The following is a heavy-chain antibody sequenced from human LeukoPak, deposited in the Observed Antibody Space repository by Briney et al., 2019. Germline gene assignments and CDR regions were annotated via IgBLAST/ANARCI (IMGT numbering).Heavy chain of an antibody. V-gene: IGHV1-8*01. CDR2: MNPNSGNT. Sequence: ASVKVSCKASGYTFTSYDINWVRQATGQGLEWMGWMNPNSGNTGYAQKFQGRVTMTRNTSISTAYMELSSLRSEDTAVYYCAIIYSRGWYKGFPYYYYGMDVWGQGTTVTVSS. J-gene: IGHJ6*02. CDR3: AIIYSRGWYKGFPYYYYGMDV. CDR1: GYTFTSYD. D-gene: IGHD6-19*01.